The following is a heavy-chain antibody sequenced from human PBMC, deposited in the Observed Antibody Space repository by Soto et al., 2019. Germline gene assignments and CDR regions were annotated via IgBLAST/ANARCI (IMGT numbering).Heavy chain of an antibody. Sequence: GGSLRLSCAASGFTFSHYGMHWVRQAPGKGLEWVAFISYDGSNEYYADSVKGRLTISRDNSRDTLYLRMNSLRVEDTAVYYCARGNPQYYDFWSGLLKATKDGFDPWGQGTLVTVSS. V-gene: IGHV3-33*05. CDR3: ARGNPQYYDFWSGLLKATKDGFDP. D-gene: IGHD3-3*01. J-gene: IGHJ5*02. CDR2: ISYDGSNE. CDR1: GFTFSHYG.